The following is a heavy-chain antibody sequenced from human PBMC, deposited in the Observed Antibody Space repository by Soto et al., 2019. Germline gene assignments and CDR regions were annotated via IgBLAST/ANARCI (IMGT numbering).Heavy chain of an antibody. Sequence: ASVKVSCKASGYTFTSYGISWVRQAPGQGLEWMGWISAYNGNTNYAQKLQGRVTMTTDTSTSTAYMELRSLRSDDTAVYYCARLKITFGGACTPTSTFDYWGQGPMVTVCS. CDR2: ISAYNGNT. CDR3: ARLKITFGGACTPTSTFDY. J-gene: IGHJ4*02. D-gene: IGHD3-16*01. CDR1: GYTFTSYG. V-gene: IGHV1-18*04.